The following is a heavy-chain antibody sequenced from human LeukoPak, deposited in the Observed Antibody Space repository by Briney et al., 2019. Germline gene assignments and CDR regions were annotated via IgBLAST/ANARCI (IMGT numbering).Heavy chain of an antibody. CDR2: IYYSGST. D-gene: IGHD5-12*01. CDR1: GGSISSYY. V-gene: IGHV4-59*12. Sequence: SETLSLTCTVSGGSISSYYWSWIRQPPGKGLEWIGYIYYSGSTNYNPSLKSRVTISVDRSKNQFSLKLSSVTAADTAVYYCARAPGDIVATIPGYYYMDVWGKGTTVTVSS. CDR3: ARAPGDIVATIPGYYYMDV. J-gene: IGHJ6*03.